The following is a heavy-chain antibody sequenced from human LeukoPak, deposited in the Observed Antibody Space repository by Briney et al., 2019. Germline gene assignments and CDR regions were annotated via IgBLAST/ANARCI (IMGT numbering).Heavy chain of an antibody. Sequence: PGGSLRLSCAASGFTFSNYGMHWVRQAPGKGLEWVAVISYDGNNKYYADSVKGRFTISRDNSKNTLFLQMNSLRAEDTAMYYCVRVWGHSGYDYFPFDYWGQGTLVTVSS. CDR2: ISYDGNNK. J-gene: IGHJ4*02. V-gene: IGHV3-30*03. CDR3: VRVWGHSGYDYFPFDY. D-gene: IGHD5-12*01. CDR1: GFTFSNYG.